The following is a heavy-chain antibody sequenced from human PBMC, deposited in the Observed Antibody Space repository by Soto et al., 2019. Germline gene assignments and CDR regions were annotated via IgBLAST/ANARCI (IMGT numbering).Heavy chain of an antibody. CDR1: GYTFASYD. CDR2: MNPNSGNT. CDR3: ARGPQSTGWRGKWFDP. D-gene: IGHD6-19*01. V-gene: IGHV1-8*01. J-gene: IGHJ5*02. Sequence: ASVKVSCKASGYTFASYDINWVRQATGQGLEWMGWMNPNSGNTGYAQKFQGRVTMTRNTSISTAYMELSSLRSEDTALYYCARGPQSTGWRGKWFDPWGQGTLVTVSS.